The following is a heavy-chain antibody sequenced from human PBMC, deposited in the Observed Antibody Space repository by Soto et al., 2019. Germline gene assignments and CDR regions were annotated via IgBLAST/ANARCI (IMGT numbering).Heavy chain of an antibody. J-gene: IGHJ6*02. CDR3: ARGGYDILTGYQAGMDV. CDR2: INPNSGGT. Sequence: ASVKVSCKASGYTFTGYYMHWVRQAPGQGLEWMGWINPNSGGTNYAQKFQGWVTMTRDTSISTAYMELSRLRSDDTAVYYCARGGYDILTGYQAGMDVWGQGTTVTVSS. D-gene: IGHD3-9*01. V-gene: IGHV1-2*04. CDR1: GYTFTGYY.